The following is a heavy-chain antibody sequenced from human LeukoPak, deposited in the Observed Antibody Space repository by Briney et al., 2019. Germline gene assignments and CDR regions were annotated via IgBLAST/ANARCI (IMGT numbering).Heavy chain of an antibody. D-gene: IGHD4-17*01. V-gene: IGHV3-23*01. CDR3: AKGVTVTTPVS. Sequence: PGGSLRLSCAASGFTFSSYAMSWVRQAPGKGLEWVSTISGSGGSIYYADSVKGRFTISRDNSKNKLYLQMNSLRAEDTAVYFCAKGVTVTTPVSWGQGTLVTVSS. CDR2: ISGSGGSI. J-gene: IGHJ5*02. CDR1: GFTFSSYA.